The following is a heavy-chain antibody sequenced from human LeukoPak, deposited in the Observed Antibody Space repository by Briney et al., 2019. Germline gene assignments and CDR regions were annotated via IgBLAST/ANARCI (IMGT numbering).Heavy chain of an antibody. Sequence: GGSLRLSCAASGFTFSSYAMSWVRQAPGKGLEWVSAISGSGGSTYYADSVKGRFTISRDNSKNTLYLQMNSLRAEDTAVYYCAKVPRSYDYYDSSGYGYHYYGMDVWGQGTTVTVSS. V-gene: IGHV3-23*01. CDR2: ISGSGGST. J-gene: IGHJ6*02. CDR1: GFTFSSYA. CDR3: AKVPRSYDYYDSSGYGYHYYGMDV. D-gene: IGHD3-22*01.